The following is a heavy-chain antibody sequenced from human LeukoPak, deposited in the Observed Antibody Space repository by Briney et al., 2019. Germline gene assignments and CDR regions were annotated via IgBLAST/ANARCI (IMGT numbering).Heavy chain of an antibody. J-gene: IGHJ4*02. Sequence: PGGSLRLSCAASGFTFSSYSMNWVRQAPGKGLEWVSYISSSSSTIYYADSVKDRFTISRDSAKNSLYLQMNSLRAEDTAVYYCAREMDYYDSRPIDYWGQGTLVTVSS. CDR1: GFTFSSYS. D-gene: IGHD3-22*01. CDR2: ISSSSSTI. V-gene: IGHV3-48*04. CDR3: AREMDYYDSRPIDY.